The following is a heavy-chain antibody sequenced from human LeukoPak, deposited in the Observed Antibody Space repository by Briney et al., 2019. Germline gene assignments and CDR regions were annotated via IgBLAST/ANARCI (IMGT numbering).Heavy chain of an antibody. V-gene: IGHV1-18*04. CDR1: GYTFTSYG. D-gene: IGHD3-10*01. Sequence: GASVKVSCKASGYTFTSYGISWVRQAPGQGLEWMGWISAYNGNTNYAQKLQGRVTMTTDTSTSTAYMELRSLRSDDTAVYYCARRSMVRGLGYYGMDVWGKGTTATVSS. J-gene: IGHJ6*04. CDR2: ISAYNGNT. CDR3: ARRSMVRGLGYYGMDV.